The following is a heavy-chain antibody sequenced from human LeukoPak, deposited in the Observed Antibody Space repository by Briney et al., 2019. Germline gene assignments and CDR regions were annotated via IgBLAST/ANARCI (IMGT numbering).Heavy chain of an antibody. V-gene: IGHV4-59*01. CDR3: ARGKVGYYDSSGYHRGLIP. CDR2: IYYSGST. D-gene: IGHD3-22*01. Sequence: SETLSLTCTVSGGSISSYYWSWIRQPPGKGLEWIGYIYYSGSTNYNPSLKSRVTISVDTSKNQFSLKLSSVTAADTAVYYCARGKVGYYDSSGYHRGLIPWGQGTLVTVSS. CDR1: GGSISSYY. J-gene: IGHJ4*02.